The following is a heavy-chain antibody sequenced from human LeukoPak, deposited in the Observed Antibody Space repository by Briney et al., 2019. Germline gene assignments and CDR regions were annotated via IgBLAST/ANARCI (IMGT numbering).Heavy chain of an antibody. D-gene: IGHD2-15*01. CDR1: GFTFSRYW. V-gene: IGHV3-74*01. Sequence: PGGSLRLSCADSGFTFSRYWMHWVRQTPGKGLVWVSCISADGSVTRYADSVKGRFTISRDNTKSTLYLQMHSLRAEDTAVYYCATAGADGSRMGFDPWGQGTLVTVSS. J-gene: IGHJ5*02. CDR3: ATAGADGSRMGFDP. CDR2: ISADGSVT.